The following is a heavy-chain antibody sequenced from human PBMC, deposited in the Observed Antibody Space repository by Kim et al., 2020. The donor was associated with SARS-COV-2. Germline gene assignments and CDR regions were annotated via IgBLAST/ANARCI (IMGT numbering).Heavy chain of an antibody. CDR3: ARDEAYSGYDS. J-gene: IGHJ5*01. Sequence: TNYAQKLQGRVTMTTDTSTSTAYMELRSLRSDDTAVYYCARDEAYSGYDSWGQGTLVTVSS. D-gene: IGHD5-12*01. V-gene: IGHV1-18*01. CDR2: T.